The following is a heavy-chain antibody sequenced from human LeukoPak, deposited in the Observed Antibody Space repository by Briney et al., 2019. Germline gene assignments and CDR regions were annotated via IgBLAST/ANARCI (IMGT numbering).Heavy chain of an antibody. CDR2: INHSGST. V-gene: IGHV4-34*01. CDR1: GGSFSGYY. D-gene: IGHD1-26*01. Sequence: SETLSLTCAVYGGSFSGYYWSWIRQPPGKGLEWIGEINHSGSTNYNPSLKSRVTISVDTPKNQFSLKLSSVTAADTAVYYCARGRYSGSYGIWGQGTLVTVSS. CDR3: ARGRYSGSYGI. J-gene: IGHJ4*02.